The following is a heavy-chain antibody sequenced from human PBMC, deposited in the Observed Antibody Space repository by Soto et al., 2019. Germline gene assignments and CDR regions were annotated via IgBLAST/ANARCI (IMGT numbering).Heavy chain of an antibody. Sequence: GGSLRLSSTASGFTFSSYAMHWVRQAPGKGLEWVAVISYDGSNKYYADSVKGRFTISRDNSKNTLYLQMNSLRAEDTAVYYCARDMVRGKYRYTHRDDYWGQGTLVTVSS. CDR3: ARDMVRGKYRYTHRDDY. V-gene: IGHV3-30-3*01. D-gene: IGHD3-16*02. CDR2: ISYDGSNK. J-gene: IGHJ4*02. CDR1: GFTFSSYA.